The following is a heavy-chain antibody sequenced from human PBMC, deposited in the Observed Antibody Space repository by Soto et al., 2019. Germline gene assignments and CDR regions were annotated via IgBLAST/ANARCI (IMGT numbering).Heavy chain of an antibody. CDR3: AGSLVAAVGRVGFDT. D-gene: IGHD2-2*01. V-gene: IGHV3-21*01. J-gene: IGHJ5*02. CDR1: GFMLGSFS. CDR2: ISHSSSYI. Sequence: PGGSLRLSCGASGFMLGSFSMNWVGQAPGKGLEWVSSISHSSSYIYYADSVKGRFTISRDNAKNSLYLQMNSLRAEDTAIYYCAGSLVAAVGRVGFDTWGQGTLVTVSS.